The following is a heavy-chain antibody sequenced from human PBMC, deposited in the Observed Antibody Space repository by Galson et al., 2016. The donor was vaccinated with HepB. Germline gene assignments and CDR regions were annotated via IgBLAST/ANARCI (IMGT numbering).Heavy chain of an antibody. CDR3: ARDGRQDRGSIFDY. D-gene: IGHD6-6*01. J-gene: IGHJ4*02. Sequence: SLRLSCAASGFVVSSTYMAWVRQAPGRGLECVSLLYRDGFTYYADSVKGRFTIFRDNSKNTFYLQMNSLRADDTAVYYCARDGRQDRGSIFDYWGQGTLVTVSS. V-gene: IGHV3-66*01. CDR2: LYRDGFT. CDR1: GFVVSSTY.